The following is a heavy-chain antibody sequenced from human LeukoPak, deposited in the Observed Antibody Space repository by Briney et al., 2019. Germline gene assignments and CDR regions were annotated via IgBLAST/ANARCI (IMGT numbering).Heavy chain of an antibody. CDR3: ARVTYYYDD. CDR1: GGSISSGSYY. V-gene: IGHV4-61*02. Sequence: SETLSLTCTASGGSISSGSYYWSWIRQPAGKGLEWIGRIYTSGSTNYNPSLKSRVTISVDTSKNQFSLKLSSVTAADTAVYYCARVTYYYDDWGQGTLVTVSS. J-gene: IGHJ4*02. CDR2: IYTSGST.